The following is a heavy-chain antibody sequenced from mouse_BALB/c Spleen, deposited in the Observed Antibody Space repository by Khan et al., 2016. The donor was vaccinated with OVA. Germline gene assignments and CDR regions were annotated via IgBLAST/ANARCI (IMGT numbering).Heavy chain of an antibody. CDR3: ARLDYYYDSEGLAY. Sequence: VQLKQSGGDLVKPEGSLKLSCAASGFTFSTYGMSWVRQTPDKRLEWVATISSGGSYTYYPDSVQGRFTISRDNAKNTLYLQMSSLKSEDTAMFYCARLDYYYDSEGLAYWGQGTLVTVSA. J-gene: IGHJ3*01. CDR2: ISSGGSYT. V-gene: IGHV5-6*01. CDR1: GFTFSTYG. D-gene: IGHD1-1*01.